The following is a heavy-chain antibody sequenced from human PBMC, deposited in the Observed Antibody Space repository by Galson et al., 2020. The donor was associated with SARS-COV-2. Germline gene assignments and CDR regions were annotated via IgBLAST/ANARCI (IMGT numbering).Heavy chain of an antibody. V-gene: IGHV3-21*01. D-gene: IGHD2-15*01. CDR3: ARVGYCSGGSCYGDAFDI. CDR2: ISSSSSYI. Sequence: WVRQAPGKGLEWVSSISSSSSYIYYADSVKGRFTISRDNAKNSLYLQMNSLRAEDTAVYYCARVGYCSGGSCYGDAFDIWGQGTMVTVSS. J-gene: IGHJ3*02.